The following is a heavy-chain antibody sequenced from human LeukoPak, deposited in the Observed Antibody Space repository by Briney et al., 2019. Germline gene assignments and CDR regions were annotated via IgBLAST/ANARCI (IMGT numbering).Heavy chain of an antibody. CDR3: AKEKELLWFGELPDAFDI. V-gene: IGHV3-48*03. J-gene: IGHJ3*02. CDR2: ISSSGTTK. D-gene: IGHD3-10*01. CDR1: GFTFSSYE. Sequence: GGSLRLSCAASGFTFSSYEMNWVRQGPGKGLEWVSYISSSGTTKYYADSVKGRFTISRDNSKNTLYLQMNSLRAEDTAVYYCAKEKELLWFGELPDAFDIWGQGTMVTVSS.